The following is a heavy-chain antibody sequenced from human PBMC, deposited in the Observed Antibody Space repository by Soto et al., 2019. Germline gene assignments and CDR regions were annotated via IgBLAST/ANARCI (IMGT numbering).Heavy chain of an antibody. D-gene: IGHD3-10*01. V-gene: IGHV4-34*01. Sequence: XGSLALAWVLDAGSFTACSWTGIRQPPGSGREWIEEIDHGATTNYNPSLKSRVTFAVDTSKTQFSLKRNSVTAADTAVYYCARRTTGGSQTFYNSYFDPWGQGTLVTVSS. J-gene: IGHJ5*02. CDR2: IDHGATT. CDR1: AGSFTACS. CDR3: ARRTTGGSQTFYNSYFDP.